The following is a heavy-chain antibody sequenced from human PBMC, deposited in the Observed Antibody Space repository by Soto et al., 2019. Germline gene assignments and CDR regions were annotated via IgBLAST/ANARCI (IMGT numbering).Heavy chain of an antibody. CDR3: ARDVEQWYYMDV. J-gene: IGHJ6*03. Sequence: GGSLRLSCAASGFTFSSYGMHWVRQAPGKGLEWVAVIWYDGSNKYYADSVKGRFTISRDNSKNTLYLQMNSLRAEDTAVYYCARDVEQWYYMDVWGKGTTVTVSS. V-gene: IGHV3-33*01. CDR1: GFTFSSYG. D-gene: IGHD6-19*01. CDR2: IWYDGSNK.